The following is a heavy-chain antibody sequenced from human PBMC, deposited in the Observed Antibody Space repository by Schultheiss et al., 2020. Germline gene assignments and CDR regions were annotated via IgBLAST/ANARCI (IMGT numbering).Heavy chain of an antibody. J-gene: IGHJ5*02. CDR3: AISITMVRGVIITEGWFDP. Sequence: SETLSLTCTVSGGSISSGGYYWSWIRQHPGKGLEWIGYMYYSGSTYYNPSLKSRVTISVDTSKNQFSLKLSSVTAADTAVYYCAISITMVRGVIITEGWFDPWGQGTLVTVSS. CDR1: GGSISSGGYY. CDR2: MYYSGST. D-gene: IGHD3-10*01. V-gene: IGHV4-31*03.